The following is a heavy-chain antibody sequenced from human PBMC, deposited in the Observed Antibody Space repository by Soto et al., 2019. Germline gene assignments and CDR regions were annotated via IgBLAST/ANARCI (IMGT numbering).Heavy chain of an antibody. Sequence: SETLSLTCTVSGGSISSSYWWSWVRQPPGKGLEWIGEIYHSGSANYNPSLKSRVTISVDNSKNQFSLKLSSVTAADTAVYYCARYIAASGTYYFDYWGQGTLVTVSS. CDR3: ARYIAASGTYYFDY. V-gene: IGHV4-4*02. CDR2: IYHSGSA. J-gene: IGHJ4*02. D-gene: IGHD6-13*01. CDR1: GGSISSSYW.